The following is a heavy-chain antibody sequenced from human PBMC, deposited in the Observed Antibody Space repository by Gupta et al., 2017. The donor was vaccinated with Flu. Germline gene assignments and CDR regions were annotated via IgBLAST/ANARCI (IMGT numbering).Heavy chain of an antibody. D-gene: IGHD6-13*01. CDR3: ARGTAAAATRPFDY. CDR1: GDSIISSY. J-gene: IGHJ4*02. CDR2: VYSSGST. Sequence: QVQLQESGPGLVKPSETLALTCTVSGDSIISSYWRWIRQPAGKGLEWIGRVYSSGSTNYNPSLKSRVTMSVDTSKNQFSLKLTSVTAADTAVYYCARGTAAAATRPFDYWGQGTLVTVSS. V-gene: IGHV4-4*07.